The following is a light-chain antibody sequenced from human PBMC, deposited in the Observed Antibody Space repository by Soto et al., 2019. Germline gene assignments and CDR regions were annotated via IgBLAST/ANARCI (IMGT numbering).Light chain of an antibody. V-gene: IGKV1-5*03. CDR3: QQYNSYSWT. CDR1: QSVSNW. Sequence: DIQMTQSPSTLSASVGDTVTVTCRASQSVSNWLAWYQQKPGKAPNLLIYKASNLQSGVPSRFSGRGSGTEFTLTISTLQPDDIATYYCQQYNSYSWTFGQGTKVDIK. CDR2: KAS. J-gene: IGKJ1*01.